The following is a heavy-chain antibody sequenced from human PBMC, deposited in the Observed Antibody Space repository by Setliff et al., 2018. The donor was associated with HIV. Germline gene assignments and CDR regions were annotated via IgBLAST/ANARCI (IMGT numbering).Heavy chain of an antibody. D-gene: IGHD3-9*01. V-gene: IGHV4-34*01. J-gene: IGHJ4*02. CDR1: GGSFSGYY. Sequence: GSLRLTCAVYGGSFSGYYWSWIRQPPGKGLEWIGEINHSGSTNYNPSLKSRVTISVDTSKNQFSLKLSSVTAADTAVYYCASYDILTGPLGYWGQGTLVTVSS. CDR3: ASYDILTGPLGY. CDR2: INHSGST.